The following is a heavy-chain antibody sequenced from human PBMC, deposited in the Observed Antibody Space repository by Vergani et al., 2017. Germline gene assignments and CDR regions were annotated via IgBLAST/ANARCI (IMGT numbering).Heavy chain of an antibody. V-gene: IGHV2-5*04. CDR2: IYWNDDK. Sequence: QITLKESGPTLVKPTQTLTLTCTFSGFSLNTRGVSVAWIRQPPGKALDWLALIYWNDDKHFSPSLNNRVTITKDTSKNQVVLTMTNMDYVDTGTYCCVYRKTECGTTGCFYPFYCYYYMDVWGKGTTVTVSS. CDR1: GFSLNTRGVS. CDR3: VYRKTECGTTGCFYPFYCYYYMDV. D-gene: IGHD1-7*01. J-gene: IGHJ6*03.